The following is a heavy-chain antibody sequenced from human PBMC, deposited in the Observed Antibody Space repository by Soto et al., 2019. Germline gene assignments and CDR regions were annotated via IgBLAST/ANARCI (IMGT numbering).Heavy chain of an antibody. CDR1: GFTFSSYS. D-gene: IGHD1-20*01. J-gene: IGHJ3*02. CDR2: ISSSSSTI. V-gene: IGHV3-48*02. Sequence: EVQLVESGGGLVQPGGSLRLSCAASGFTFSSYSMNWVRQAPGKGLEWVSYISSSSSTIYYADSVKGRFTISRDNAKNSLDLQMYSLRDEDTAVYYGARPLAFAGIRAFDIWGQGTMVTVSS. CDR3: ARPLAFAGIRAFDI.